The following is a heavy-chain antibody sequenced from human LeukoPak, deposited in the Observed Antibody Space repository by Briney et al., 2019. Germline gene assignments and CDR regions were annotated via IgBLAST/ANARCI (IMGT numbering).Heavy chain of an antibody. V-gene: IGHV3-21*01. CDR1: GFTFSSYS. CDR3: ARVVGRTSEPAAIAWFDP. J-gene: IGHJ5*02. CDR2: ISSSSSYI. Sequence: GGSLRLSCAASGFTFSSYSMNWVRQPPGKGLEWVSSISSSSSYIYYADSVKGRFTISRDNAKNSLYLQMNSLRAEDTAVYYCARVVGRTSEPAAIAWFDPWGQGTLVTVSS. D-gene: IGHD2-2*01.